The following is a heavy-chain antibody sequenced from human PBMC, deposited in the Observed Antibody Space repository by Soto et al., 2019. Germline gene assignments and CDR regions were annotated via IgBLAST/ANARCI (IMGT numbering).Heavy chain of an antibody. J-gene: IGHJ4*02. CDR2: VSKNSGYI. Sequence: EVQLVESGGGLVKPGGSLRLSCTASGFSFSNYSMNWVRQAPGKGLEWVSSVSKNSGYIYYADAVKGRFTISRDNAKNARYLQMNSLSAEDTAVYSCARGGGRDGYNLPDYWGQGTLVTVSS. CDR1: GFSFSNYS. D-gene: IGHD5-18*01. V-gene: IGHV3-21*01. CDR3: ARGGGRDGYNLPDY.